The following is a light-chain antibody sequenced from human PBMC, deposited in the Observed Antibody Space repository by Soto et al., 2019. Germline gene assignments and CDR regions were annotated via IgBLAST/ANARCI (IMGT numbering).Light chain of an antibody. CDR2: EIN. CDR1: SSDVGGYNF. V-gene: IGLV2-8*01. J-gene: IGLJ1*01. CDR3: SSYAGSTNRDV. Sequence: QSALTQPPSASGSPGQSVTISCTGTSSDVGGYNFVSWYQQHPGKAPKLIMYEINKRPSGVPDRFSGSKSGNTASLTVSGLQAEDEADYYCSSYAGSTNRDVFGTVTKLTVL.